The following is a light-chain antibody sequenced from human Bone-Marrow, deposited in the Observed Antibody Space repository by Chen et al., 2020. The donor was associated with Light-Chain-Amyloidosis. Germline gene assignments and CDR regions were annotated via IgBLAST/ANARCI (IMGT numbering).Light chain of an antibody. CDR1: NIGSKS. V-gene: IGLV3-21*02. Sequence: SYVLTQPPSVSVAPGQTARITCGGNNIGSKSVHRYQQKPGQAPVLVVYDDSDRPSGIPARFSGTNSGNTATLTISRVEAGDEADYYCQGWDSSSDHYVFGTGTKVTVL. J-gene: IGLJ1*01. CDR2: DDS. CDR3: QGWDSSSDHYV.